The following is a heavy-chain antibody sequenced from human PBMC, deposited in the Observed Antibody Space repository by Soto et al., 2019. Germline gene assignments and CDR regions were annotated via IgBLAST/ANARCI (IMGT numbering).Heavy chain of an antibody. V-gene: IGHV3-30*18. CDR2: TSYDGSKK. Sequence: QVQLVESGGGVVQPGRSRRLSCAASGFTFSSYGMHWVRQAPGKGLVWVAVTSYDGSKKYYGDSVKGRFTISRDNSMNTVYLQMDGLSAEYMSVYYCAKDLGLWSGYLDAFDLWGQGTMVTVSS. D-gene: IGHD3-3*01. CDR1: GFTFSSYG. J-gene: IGHJ3*01. CDR3: AKDLGLWSGYLDAFDL.